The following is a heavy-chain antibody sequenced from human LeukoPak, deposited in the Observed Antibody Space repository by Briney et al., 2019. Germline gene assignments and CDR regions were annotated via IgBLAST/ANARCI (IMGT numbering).Heavy chain of an antibody. J-gene: IGHJ4*02. Sequence: PSETLSLTCTVSGGSITGYYWSWIRQPPGKGLEWLGYTYYSGTTNYSPSLKSRVTISVDTSRNQFSLNLTSVTAADTAVYYCARQNMAAAGQALDYWGQGTLVTVAS. D-gene: IGHD6-25*01. V-gene: IGHV4-59*08. CDR3: ARQNMAAAGQALDY. CDR1: GGSITGYY. CDR2: TYYSGTT.